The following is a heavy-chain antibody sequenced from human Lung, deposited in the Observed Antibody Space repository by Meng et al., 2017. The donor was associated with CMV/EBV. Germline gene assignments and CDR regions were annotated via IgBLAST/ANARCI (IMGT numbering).Heavy chain of an antibody. V-gene: IGHV1-2*02. CDR2: IYPNSGGT. CDR1: GYTFTDHY. J-gene: IGHJ4*02. Sequence: SCKASGYTFTDHYFHWVRQAPGQGLEWMGWIYPNSGGTHYAQKFQGRLTITRNTSISTAYMELSSLRSEDTAVYYCARWGVNMVYDYWGQGTLVTVSS. D-gene: IGHD2-8*01. CDR3: ARWGVNMVYDY.